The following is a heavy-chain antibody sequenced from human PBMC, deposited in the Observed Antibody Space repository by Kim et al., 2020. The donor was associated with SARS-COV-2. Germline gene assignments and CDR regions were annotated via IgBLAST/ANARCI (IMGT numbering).Heavy chain of an antibody. J-gene: IGHJ4*02. D-gene: IGHD3-22*01. Sequence: SYADSVKGRFTISRDNAKNTLNLQMNSLRAEDTAVYYCARVGYSSGYYDYWGQGTLVTVSS. V-gene: IGHV3-74*01. CDR3: ARVGYSSGYYDY.